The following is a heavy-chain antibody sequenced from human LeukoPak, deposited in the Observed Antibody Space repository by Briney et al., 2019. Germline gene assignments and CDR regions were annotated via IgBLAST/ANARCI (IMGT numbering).Heavy chain of an antibody. D-gene: IGHD6-13*01. J-gene: IGHJ4*02. Sequence: GGSLGLSCAASGFTFSSYWMHWVRQAPGKGLVWVSRINSDGSSTSYADSVKGRFTISRDNAKNTLYLQMNSLRAEDTAVYYCARDREQEPTYDYWGRGTLVTVSS. CDR1: GFTFSSYW. V-gene: IGHV3-74*01. CDR3: ARDREQEPTYDY. CDR2: INSDGSST.